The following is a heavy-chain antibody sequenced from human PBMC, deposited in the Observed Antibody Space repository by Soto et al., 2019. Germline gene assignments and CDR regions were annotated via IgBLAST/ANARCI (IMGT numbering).Heavy chain of an antibody. D-gene: IGHD3-22*01. Sequence: QLQLQESGSGLVKPSQTLSLTCAVSGGSISSGGYSWSWIRQPPGKGLEWIGYIYHSGSTYYNPSLMSRGTISVDRSKNQFSLKLSSVTAADTAVYYCARALKGGYYFFHHGYWFDPWGQGTLVTVSS. CDR2: IYHSGST. CDR1: GGSISSGGYS. J-gene: IGHJ5*02. CDR3: ARALKGGYYFFHHGYWFDP. V-gene: IGHV4-30-2*01.